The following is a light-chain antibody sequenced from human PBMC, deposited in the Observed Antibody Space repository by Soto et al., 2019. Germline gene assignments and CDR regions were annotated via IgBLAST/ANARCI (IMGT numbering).Light chain of an antibody. Sequence: ELVLTQSPCTLSLSPGERASLSCSASQSVSSNYLAWYQQIPGQAHRLLIYRASNRATAIPARFSGRGSGTDFTLVISRLEPEDFAVYYCHQYGGSPPTFGQGTKLELK. V-gene: IGKV3-20*01. J-gene: IGKJ2*01. CDR2: RAS. CDR1: QSVSSNY. CDR3: HQYGGSPPT.